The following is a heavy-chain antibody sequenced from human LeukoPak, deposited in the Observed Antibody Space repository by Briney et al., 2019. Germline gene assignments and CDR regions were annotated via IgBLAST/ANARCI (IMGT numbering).Heavy chain of an antibody. V-gene: IGHV3-7*03. CDR2: IKQDGSEK. Sequence: GGSLRLSCTVSGFTFSSFLMSWVRQAPGKGLEWVASIKQDGSEKYYVDSVKGRFTISRDNAKNSLYLQMDSLRVEDTAVYYCARDGSGTGWYAGDYWGQGTLVTVSS. CDR3: ARDGSGTGWYAGDY. D-gene: IGHD6-19*01. CDR1: GFTFSSFL. J-gene: IGHJ4*02.